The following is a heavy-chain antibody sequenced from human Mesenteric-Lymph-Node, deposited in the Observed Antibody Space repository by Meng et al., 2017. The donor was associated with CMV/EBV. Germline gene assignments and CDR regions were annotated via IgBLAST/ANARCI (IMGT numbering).Heavy chain of an antibody. J-gene: IGHJ4*02. D-gene: IGHD2-15*01. CDR3: TRHYSPHDPFDF. Sequence: GGSLRLSCAASGFTFSTYAMSWVRQAPGKGLEWVSGVSSRRGDTYYTDSVKGRFTISRDDSENKVYLQMKALRGEDTAVYYCTRHYSPHDPFDFWGRVTKVTVSS. V-gene: IGHV3-23*01. CDR2: VSSRRGDT. CDR1: GFTFSTYA.